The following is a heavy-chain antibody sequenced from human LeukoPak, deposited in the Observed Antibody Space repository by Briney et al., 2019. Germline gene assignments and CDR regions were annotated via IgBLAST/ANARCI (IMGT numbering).Heavy chain of an antibody. CDR2: ISSSSSYI. V-gene: IGHV3-21*01. J-gene: IGHJ4*02. CDR1: GFTFSSYG. D-gene: IGHD1-26*01. CDR3: ARGMELQYYFDY. Sequence: GRSLRLSCAASGFTFSSYGMHWVRQAPGKGLEWVSSISSSSSYIYYADSVKGRFTISRDNAKNSLYLQMNSLRAEDTAVYYCARGMELQYYFDYWGQGTLVTVSS.